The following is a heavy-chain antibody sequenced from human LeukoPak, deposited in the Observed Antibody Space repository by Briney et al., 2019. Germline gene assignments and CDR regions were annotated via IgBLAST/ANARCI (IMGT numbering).Heavy chain of an antibody. CDR2: IYPGDSDT. CDR1: GYSFTNYW. CDR3: ARQGGSYWLGGFDP. D-gene: IGHD1-26*01. Sequence: GESLKISFKGSGYSFTNYWIGWVRPMPGKGLEWMGIIYPGDSDTTYSPSFQGQVTISADKSISTAYLQWSSLKASDTAMYYCARQGGSYWLGGFDPWGQGTLVIVSS. J-gene: IGHJ5*02. V-gene: IGHV5-51*01.